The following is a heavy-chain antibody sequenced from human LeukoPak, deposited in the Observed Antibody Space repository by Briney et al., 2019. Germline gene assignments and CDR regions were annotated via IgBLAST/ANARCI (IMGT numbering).Heavy chain of an antibody. Sequence: SQTLSLTCTVSGGSISSGDYYWSWIRQPPGKGLEWIGYIYYSGSTYYNPSLKSRVTISVDTSKDQFSLKLSSVTAADTAVYYCAREEGSKGAFDIWGQGTMVTVSS. V-gene: IGHV4-30-4*08. CDR1: GGSISSGDYY. J-gene: IGHJ3*02. CDR2: IYYSGST. CDR3: AREEGSKGAFDI. D-gene: IGHD2-15*01.